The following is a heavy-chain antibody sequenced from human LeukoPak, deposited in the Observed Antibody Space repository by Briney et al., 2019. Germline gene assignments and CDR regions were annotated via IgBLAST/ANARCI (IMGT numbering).Heavy chain of an antibody. J-gene: IGHJ6*02. CDR2: IIPIFGTA. Sequence: SVKVSCKASGGTFSSYAISWVRQAPGQGLEWMGGIIPIFGTANYAQKFQGRVTITADESTSTAYMELRSLRSEDTAVYYCVRGVTLPRYYGMDVWGQGTTVTVSS. D-gene: IGHD4-23*01. V-gene: IGHV1-69*01. CDR3: VRGVTLPRYYGMDV. CDR1: GGTFSSYA.